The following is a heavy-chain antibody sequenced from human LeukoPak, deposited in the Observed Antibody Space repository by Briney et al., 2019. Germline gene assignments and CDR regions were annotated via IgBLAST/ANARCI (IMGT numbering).Heavy chain of an antibody. J-gene: IGHJ3*02. V-gene: IGHV3-11*01. CDR1: GFIFSDHY. D-gene: IGHD3-10*01. CDR3: ARVGYFGSGGYNSFDI. Sequence: GGSLRLSCAASGFIFSDHYMSWVRQAPGKGLEWVSYISSSGNTIYYEDSVKGRFTISRDNARDNAKNSLYLQMNSLRAEDTAVYFCARVGYFGSGGYNSFDIWGRGTMVTVSS. CDR2: ISSSGNTI.